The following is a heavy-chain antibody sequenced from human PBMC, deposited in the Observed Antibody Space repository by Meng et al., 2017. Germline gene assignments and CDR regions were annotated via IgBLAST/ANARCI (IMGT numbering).Heavy chain of an antibody. V-gene: IGHV4-31*03. J-gene: IGHJ5*02. D-gene: IGHD5-12*01. CDR2: IYYSGST. Sequence: GQLQESGPGLVKPSQPLSLTCTVSGGSISSGGYYWSWIRQHPGKGLEWIGYIYYSGSTYYNPSLKSRVTISVDTSKNQFSLKLSSVTAADTAVYYCASKGGLSTYNWFDPWGQGTLVTVSS. CDR3: ASKGGLSTYNWFDP. CDR1: GGSISSGGYY.